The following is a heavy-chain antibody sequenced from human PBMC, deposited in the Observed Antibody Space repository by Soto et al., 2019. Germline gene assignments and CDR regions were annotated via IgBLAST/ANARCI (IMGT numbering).Heavy chain of an antibody. J-gene: IGHJ4*02. CDR3: ARISTYNSFDF. Sequence: PSETLSLTCTVSGGSVSSHYWTWIRQSPGKGLEWIGFIFYSGTTSYNPSLKSRATISVDRSKQQFSLRLTSVTAADTAVYDCARISTYNSFDFWGPGTLVTVSS. D-gene: IGHD1-1*01. CDR2: IFYSGTT. CDR1: GGSVSSHY. V-gene: IGHV4-59*02.